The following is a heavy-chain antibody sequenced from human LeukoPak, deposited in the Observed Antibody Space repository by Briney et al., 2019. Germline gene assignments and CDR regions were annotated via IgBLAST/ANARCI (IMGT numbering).Heavy chain of an antibody. D-gene: IGHD2-2*01. Sequence: ASVTVSCKGSGYTFTNYAIHWVRQAPGQRLEWLGWINAGNGHTKYSQKFQGRVTITRDTSATIAYMELTSLTSEDTAVYSCARGYCSSTSCQYYFDYWGQGTLVTASS. V-gene: IGHV1-3*01. CDR1: GYTFTNYA. CDR2: INAGNGHT. CDR3: ARGYCSSTSCQYYFDY. J-gene: IGHJ4*02.